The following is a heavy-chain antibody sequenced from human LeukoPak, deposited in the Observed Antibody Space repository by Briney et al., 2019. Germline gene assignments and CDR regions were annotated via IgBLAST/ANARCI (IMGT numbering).Heavy chain of an antibody. V-gene: IGHV4-34*01. CDR1: GGAFSAYY. D-gene: IGHD3-10*01. CDR3: ARGGGSYYPDY. J-gene: IGHJ4*02. CDR2: INRSGST. Sequence: PSETLSLTCAVYGGAFSAYYWSWIRQPPGKGLEWIGEINRSGSTNYNPSLKSRVTISVDTSKNQFSLKLSSVTAADTAVYYCARGGGSYYPDYWGQGTLVTVSS.